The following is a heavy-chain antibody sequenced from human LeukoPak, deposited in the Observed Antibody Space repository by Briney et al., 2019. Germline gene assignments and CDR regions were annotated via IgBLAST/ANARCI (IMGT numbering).Heavy chain of an antibody. CDR3: AREGRRITIFGVARGRFDP. CDR1: GGSISSYY. V-gene: IGHV4-59*01. J-gene: IGHJ5*02. CDR2: IYYSGST. D-gene: IGHD3-3*01. Sequence: SETLSLTCTVSGGSISSYYWSWIRQPPGKGLEWIGYIYYSGSTNYNPSLKSRVTISVDTSKNQFSLKLSSVTAADTAVYYCAREGRRITIFGVARGRFDPWGQGTLVTVSS.